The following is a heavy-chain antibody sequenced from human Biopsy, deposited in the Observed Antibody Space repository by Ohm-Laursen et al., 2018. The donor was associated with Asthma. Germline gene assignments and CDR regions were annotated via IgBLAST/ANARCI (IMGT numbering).Heavy chain of an antibody. CDR2: LFHSGTT. CDR1: GGSISSSSYY. Sequence: SDTLSLTCTVSGGSISSSSYYWGWIRQPPGKGLEWIAYLFHSGTTYYNPSLKSRVTISVDRSKRQFSLKVNSVTAADTAVYYCARMNTMIQAANYYSYAMDVWGQGTTVTVSS. CDR3: ARMNTMIQAANYYSYAMDV. D-gene: IGHD3-22*01. J-gene: IGHJ6*02. V-gene: IGHV4-61*05.